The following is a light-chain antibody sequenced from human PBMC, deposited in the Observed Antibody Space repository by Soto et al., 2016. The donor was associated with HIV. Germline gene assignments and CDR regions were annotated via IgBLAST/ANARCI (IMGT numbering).Light chain of an antibody. J-gene: IGLJ1*01. CDR2: QDD. CDR1: KLGDKY. Sequence: SYELTQPPSVSVSPGQTASITCSGDKLGDKYASWYQQKPGQSPVVVIYQDDKRPSGIPERFSGSNSGNTATLTISGTQAIDEADYFCQAWDSTLWVFGTGTKVTVL. CDR3: QAWDSTLWV. V-gene: IGLV3-1*01.